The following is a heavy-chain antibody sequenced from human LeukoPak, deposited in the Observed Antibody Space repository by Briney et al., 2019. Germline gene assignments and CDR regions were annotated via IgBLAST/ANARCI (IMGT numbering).Heavy chain of an antibody. CDR2: INHSGST. J-gene: IGHJ2*01. CDR3: ARRRQHDSSLFWNFDL. CDR1: GGSFSGYY. V-gene: IGHV4-34*01. Sequence: SETLSLTCAVYGGSFSGYYWSWIRQPPGKGLEWIGEINHSGSTNYNPSLKSRVTISVDTSKNQFSLKLSSVTAADTAVYYCARRRQHDSSLFWNFDLWGRGTLVTVSS. D-gene: IGHD6-6*01.